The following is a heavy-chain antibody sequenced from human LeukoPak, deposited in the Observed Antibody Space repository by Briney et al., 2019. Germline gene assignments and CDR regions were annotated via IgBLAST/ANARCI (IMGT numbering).Heavy chain of an antibody. CDR1: GGAIRSGSHY. CDR3: ARGASGEGY. CDR2: IYNSGTT. J-gene: IGHJ4*02. V-gene: IGHV4-31*03. D-gene: IGHD3-10*01. Sequence: SETLSLTCTVSGGAIRSGSHYWSWTRQHPGKGLEWIGYIYNSGTTHYNPSLKSRITMSVDTSKNQFSLKLSSVTAADTAVYYCARGASGEGYWGQGTLVTVSS.